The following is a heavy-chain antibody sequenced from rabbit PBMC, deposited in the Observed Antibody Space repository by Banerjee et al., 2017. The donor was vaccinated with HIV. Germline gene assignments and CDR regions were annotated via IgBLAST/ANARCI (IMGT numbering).Heavy chain of an antibody. CDR3: ARDLAAVTGWNFGL. J-gene: IGHJ3*01. D-gene: IGHD7-1*01. Sequence: QSLEESGGDLVKPGASLTLTCTASGFSLSNSYVMCWVRQAPGKGLEWIGYIDPVFGSTYYASWVNGRFTISSHNAQNTLYLQMTSLTAADTATYFCARDLAAVTGWNFGLWGQGTLVTVS. CDR2: IDPVFGST. CDR1: GFSLSNSYV. V-gene: IGHV1S40*01.